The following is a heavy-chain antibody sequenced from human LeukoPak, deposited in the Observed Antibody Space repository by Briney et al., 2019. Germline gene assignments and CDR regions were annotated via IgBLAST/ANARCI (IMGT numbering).Heavy chain of an antibody. CDR2: IIPIFGTA. CDR1: GGTFSSYG. V-gene: IGHV1-69*05. J-gene: IGHJ6*03. Sequence: GASVKVSCKASGGTFSSYGINWVRQAPGQGLEWMGGIIPIFGTANYAQKFQGRVTITTDESATTTDMNLSNLTSEDTAVYYCARLVSPYYYYYMDVWGKGTTVTVSS. D-gene: IGHD3-9*01. CDR3: ARLVSPYYYYYMDV.